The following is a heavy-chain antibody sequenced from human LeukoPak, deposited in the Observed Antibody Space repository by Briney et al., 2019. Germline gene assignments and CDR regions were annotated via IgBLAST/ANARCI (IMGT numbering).Heavy chain of an antibody. CDR2: ISYDGSNK. V-gene: IGHV3-30*18. CDR1: GFTFSSYG. Sequence: PGRSLRLPCAASGFTFSSYGMHWVCQAPGKGLEWVAVISYDGSNKYYADSVKGRFTISRDNSKNTLYLQMNSLRAEDTAVYYCAKRAASSGRDYWGQGTLVTVSS. J-gene: IGHJ4*02. CDR3: AKRAASSGRDY. D-gene: IGHD3-22*01.